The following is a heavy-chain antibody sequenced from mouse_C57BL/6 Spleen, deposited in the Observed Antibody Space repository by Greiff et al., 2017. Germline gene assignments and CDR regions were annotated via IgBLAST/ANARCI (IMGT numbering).Heavy chain of an antibody. V-gene: IGHV3-6*01. CDR1: GYSITRGYY. Sequence: EVQRVESGPGLVKPSQSLSLTCSVTGYSITRGYYWNWIRQFPGNKLEWMGYISYDGSNNYNPSLKNRISITRDTSKNQFFLKLNSVTTEDTATYYCARGPRDFDYWGQGTTLTVSS. CDR3: ARGPRDFDY. CDR2: ISYDGSN. J-gene: IGHJ2*01.